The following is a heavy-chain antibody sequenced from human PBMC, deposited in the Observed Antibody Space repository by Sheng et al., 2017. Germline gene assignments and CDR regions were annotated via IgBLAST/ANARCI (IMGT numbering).Heavy chain of an antibody. CDR1: GFTFSSYA. J-gene: IGHJ6*03. CDR2: ISYDGSNK. V-gene: IGHV3-30-3*01. CDR3: ARDNYDSSGPWYYYMDV. Sequence: QVQLVESGGGVVQPGRSLRLSCAASGFTFSSYAMHWVRQAPGKGLEWVAVISYDGSNKYYADSVKGRFTISRDNSKNTLYLQMNSLRAEDTAVYYCARDNYDSSGPWYYYMDVWGKGTTVTVSS. D-gene: IGHD3-22*01.